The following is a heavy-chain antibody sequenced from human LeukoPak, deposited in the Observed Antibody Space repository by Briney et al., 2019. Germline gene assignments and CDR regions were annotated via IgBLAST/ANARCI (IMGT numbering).Heavy chain of an antibody. V-gene: IGHV4-34*01. D-gene: IGHD5-12*01. CDR3: ARWGSGYELDY. CDR1: GGSFSGYY. CDR2: INHSGST. Sequence: SETLSLTCAVYGGSFSGYYWSWIRQPPGKGLEWIGEINHSGSTNYNPSLKSRVTISVDTSKNQFSLKLSSVTAADTAVYYCARWGSGYELDYWGQGTLVTVSS. J-gene: IGHJ4*02.